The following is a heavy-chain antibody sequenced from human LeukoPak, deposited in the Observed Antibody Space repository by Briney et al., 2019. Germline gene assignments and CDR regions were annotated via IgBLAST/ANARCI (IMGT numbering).Heavy chain of an antibody. CDR2: ISYDGSDK. CDR3: ARDLDY. CDR1: GFTFSSYA. Sequence: GGSLRLSCAASGFTFSSYAMHWVRQAPGKGLEWVAVISYDGSDKYYADSVKGRFTISRDNSKNTLYLQMNSLRAEDTAVYYCARDLDYWGQGTLVTVSS. J-gene: IGHJ4*02. V-gene: IGHV3-30-3*01.